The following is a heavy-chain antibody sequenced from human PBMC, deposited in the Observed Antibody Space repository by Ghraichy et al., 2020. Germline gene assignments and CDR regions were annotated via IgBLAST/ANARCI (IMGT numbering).Heavy chain of an antibody. CDR2: ISSSSSTI. J-gene: IGHJ6*02. V-gene: IGHV3-48*02. D-gene: IGHD6-13*01. Sequence: GGSLRLSCAASGFTFSSYIMNWVRQAPGKGLEWLSYISSSSSTIYYADSVKGRFTISRDNAKNSLYLQMNSLRDEDTAVYYCARCAAAGSYYYYYGMDVWGQGTTVTVSS. CDR3: ARCAAAGSYYYYYGMDV. CDR1: GFTFSSYI.